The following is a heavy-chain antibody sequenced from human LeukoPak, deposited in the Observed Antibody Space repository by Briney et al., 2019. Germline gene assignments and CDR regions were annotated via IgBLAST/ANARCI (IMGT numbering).Heavy chain of an antibody. J-gene: IGHJ4*02. CDR1: GFTFCTSA. D-gene: IGHD6-13*01. CDR2: FGRSGSDT. CDR3: AKGSFGSWYYFAN. V-gene: IGHV3-23*01. Sequence: PGGSLRLSCAASGFTFCTSAMSWVRQAPGKGPEWVSTFGRSGSDTYYSDSVKGRFTIFRDNSKNTLYLQMNSLRHEDTAVYYCAKGSFGSWYYFANWGQGTLVPVSS.